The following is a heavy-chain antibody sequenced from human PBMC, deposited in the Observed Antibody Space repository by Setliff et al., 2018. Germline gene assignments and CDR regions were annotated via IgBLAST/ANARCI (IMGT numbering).Heavy chain of an antibody. Sequence: GGSLRLSCAASGFTFNDPYMDWVRQAPGKGLEWVGQSGHRTDSYITDYAASVKGRFTISRDVSRNSLYLQMNSLKTEDTTVYCCSAYLVSWGQGALVTVPS. D-gene: IGHD2-21*01. CDR2: SGHRTDSYIT. CDR3: SAYLVS. CDR1: GFTFNDPY. J-gene: IGHJ4*02. V-gene: IGHV3-72*01.